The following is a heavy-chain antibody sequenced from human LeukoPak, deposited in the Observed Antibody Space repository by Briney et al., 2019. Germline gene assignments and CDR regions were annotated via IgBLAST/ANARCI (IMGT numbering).Heavy chain of an antibody. V-gene: IGHV4-4*07. CDR1: GGSISSYY. D-gene: IGHD4-17*01. CDR3: ARHTPYGPFDY. J-gene: IGHJ4*02. CDR2: IYTSGST. Sequence: PSETLSLTCTVSGGSISSYYWSWIRQSAGKGLEWIGRIYTSGSTNYNPSLKSRVTISVDTSKNQFSLKLSSVTAADTAVYYCARHTPYGPFDYWGQGTLVTVSS.